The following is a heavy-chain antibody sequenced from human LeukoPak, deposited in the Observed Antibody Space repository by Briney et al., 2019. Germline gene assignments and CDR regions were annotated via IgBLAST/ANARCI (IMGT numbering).Heavy chain of an antibody. CDR1: GLIFRNYA. D-gene: IGHD4-11*01. CDR2: ISGDGTET. Sequence: GGSLRLSCTASGLIFRNYAMTWVRQAPRKGLEWVSTISGDGTETFYADSVKGRFTISRDNSKDTHYLQMSSLRAEDTGIYYCAKGGHYSFFDYWGQGTLVTVSS. CDR3: AKGGHYSFFDY. V-gene: IGHV3-23*01. J-gene: IGHJ4*02.